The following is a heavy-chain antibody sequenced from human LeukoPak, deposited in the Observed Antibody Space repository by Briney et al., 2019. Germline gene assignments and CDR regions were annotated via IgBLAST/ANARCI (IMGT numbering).Heavy chain of an antibody. J-gene: IGHJ4*02. CDR3: ARDLAGSRDK. Sequence: GGSLRLSCAASGFSFNSFAMSWVRQAPGRGLEWVSTISESGNTYYADSVKGRFTISRDNAKNTLYLQMNSLRVEDTAVYYCARDLAGSRDKWGQGTLVTVSS. CDR2: ISESGNT. CDR1: GFSFNSFA. D-gene: IGHD2-15*01. V-gene: IGHV3-23*01.